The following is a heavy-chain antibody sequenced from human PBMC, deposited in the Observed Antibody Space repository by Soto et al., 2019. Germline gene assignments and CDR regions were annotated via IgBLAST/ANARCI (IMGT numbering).Heavy chain of an antibody. Sequence: PGGSLRLSFAASGFNFSNHWMHWVRPRPAEGLVWVSRITSDGKSKAYAESVKGRFATSRENAKHTLYLQMNGHTAEDTAVYSFARESGDWPLKCFDPWGQGTRVTVAS. D-gene: IGHD2-21*02. V-gene: IGHV3-74*01. CDR1: GFNFSNHW. CDR3: ARESGDWPLKCFDP. J-gene: IGHJ5*02. CDR2: ITSDGKSK.